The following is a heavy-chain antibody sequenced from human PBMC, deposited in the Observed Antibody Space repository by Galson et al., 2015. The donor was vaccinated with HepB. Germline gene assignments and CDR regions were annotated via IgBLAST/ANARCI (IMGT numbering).Heavy chain of an antibody. V-gene: IGHV3-49*04. CDR3: ARGWGGFPTTYDY. J-gene: IGHJ4*02. D-gene: IGHD3-10*01. CDR2: IRNKAYGGTT. CDR1: GFTFGDYA. Sequence: SLRLSCAASGFTFGDYAMSWVRQAPGKGLEWVGFIRNKAYGGTTEYAASVKGRFSISRDNSKSIAYLQMNSLKTEDTAVYFCARGWGGFPTTYDYWGQGTLVTVSS.